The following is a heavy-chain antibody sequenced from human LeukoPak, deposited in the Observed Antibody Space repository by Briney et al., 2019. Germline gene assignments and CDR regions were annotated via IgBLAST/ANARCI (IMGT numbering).Heavy chain of an antibody. CDR3: ARGKVYYDSSGYHSAYDF. Sequence: SETLSLTCTVSGGSINSDDYFWSWIRQPPGEGLEWIGYIYYSGSTYYNPSLKSRVTISVDTSKNQFSLRLSSVTAADTAVYYCARGKVYYDSSGYHSAYDFWGQGTPVTVSS. CDR2: IYYSGST. CDR1: GGSINSDDYF. V-gene: IGHV4-30-4*08. J-gene: IGHJ4*02. D-gene: IGHD3-22*01.